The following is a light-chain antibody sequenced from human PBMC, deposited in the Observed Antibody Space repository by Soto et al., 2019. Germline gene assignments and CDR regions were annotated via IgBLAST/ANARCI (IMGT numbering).Light chain of an antibody. CDR1: QSINNN. V-gene: IGKV1-39*01. CDR3: QQSYSTTWT. Sequence: DIQMTQSPSSLSASVGDRITITCRASQSINNNFNWYQQKPGKAPKLLMDAASRMQSGVPSRFSGSGGGTEFTLTITSLQPEDFATYYCQQSYSTTWTFGQGTRVEVK. CDR2: AAS. J-gene: IGKJ1*01.